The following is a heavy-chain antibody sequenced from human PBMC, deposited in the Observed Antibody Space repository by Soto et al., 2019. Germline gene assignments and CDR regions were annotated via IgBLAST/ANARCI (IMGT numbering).Heavy chain of an antibody. V-gene: IGHV1-69*01. CDR2: IIPILGTA. Sequence: QVQLVQCGAEVKKPGSSVKVSCKASGATFSNYAISWVRQAPGQGLEWMGGIIPILGTANYAQQFQGRLTIPADESTSTAYVDLSSLRPGDTAGYYCASGGGTHVVVVPIAVYWGQGAVVTGSS. J-gene: IGHJ4*02. CDR1: GATFSNYA. CDR3: ASGGGTHVVVVPIAVY. D-gene: IGHD2-2*01.